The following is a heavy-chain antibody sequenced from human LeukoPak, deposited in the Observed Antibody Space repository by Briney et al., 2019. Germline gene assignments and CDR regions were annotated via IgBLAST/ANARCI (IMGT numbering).Heavy chain of an antibody. V-gene: IGHV3-48*02. CDR2: ISTGSSTT. Sequence: GGSLRLSCAASEFAFSTYNMNWVRQAPGKGLEWVSYISTGSSTTYYADSVKGRFTISRDNVENSLYLQMNSLRDEDTAVYYCARVAAGYSVNYFDYWGQETLVTVSS. D-gene: IGHD4-23*01. CDR1: EFAFSTYN. CDR3: ARVAAGYSVNYFDY. J-gene: IGHJ4*02.